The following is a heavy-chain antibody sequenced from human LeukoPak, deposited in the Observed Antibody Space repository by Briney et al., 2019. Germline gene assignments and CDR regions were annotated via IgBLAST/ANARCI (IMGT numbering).Heavy chain of an antibody. CDR1: GFTFSSHW. Sequence: QPGGSLRLSCAASGFTFSSHWMHWVRQAPGKGLVWVSRINTDGSSTSYADSVKGRFTISRDNAKNTLYLQMNSLRAEDTAVYYCAKPHSSDYFMVRGRDLDYYYYGMDVWGQGTTVTVSS. CDR2: INTDGSST. V-gene: IGHV3-74*01. CDR3: AKPHSSDYFMVRGRDLDYYYYGMDV. J-gene: IGHJ6*02. D-gene: IGHD3-10*01.